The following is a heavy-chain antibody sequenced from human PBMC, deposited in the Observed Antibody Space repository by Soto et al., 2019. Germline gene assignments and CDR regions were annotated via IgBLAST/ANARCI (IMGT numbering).Heavy chain of an antibody. CDR3: ARWESGDWYLGV. CDR2: INPDGFRK. CDR1: GFSFNTYW. Sequence: EVQLVESGGGLVQPGGSLRLSCAAAGFSFNTYWMSWVRQAPGKGLEWVASINPDGFRKYFADSVKGRFTISRDSAVNSLYLQMISLKAEDTAVYYCARWESGDWYLGVWGQGTLVTVSS. D-gene: IGHD2-21*02. J-gene: IGHJ4*02. V-gene: IGHV3-7*03.